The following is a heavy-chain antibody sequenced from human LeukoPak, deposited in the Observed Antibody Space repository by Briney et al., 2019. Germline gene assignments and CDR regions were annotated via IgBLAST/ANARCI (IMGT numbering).Heavy chain of an antibody. V-gene: IGHV4-59*01. CDR3: TRSSRQNTGFFDL. CDR1: GGSINSYY. Sequence: KPSETLSLTCTVSGGSINSYYWSWIRQPPGKGLEWIGYIYYSGSTNYNPSLKSRLTISVDTSENQFSLKLSSVTAADTAVYYCTRSSRQNTGFFDLWGRGTLVTVSS. CDR2: IYYSGST. D-gene: IGHD6-6*01. J-gene: IGHJ2*01.